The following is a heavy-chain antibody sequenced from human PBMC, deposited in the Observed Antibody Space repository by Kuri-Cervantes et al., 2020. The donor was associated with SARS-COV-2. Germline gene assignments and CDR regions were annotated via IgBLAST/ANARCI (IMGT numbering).Heavy chain of an antibody. J-gene: IGHJ5*02. D-gene: IGHD1-26*01. CDR1: GFTFSSYG. V-gene: IGHV3-48*01. CDR3: AKGEPGGSLSSALAFDP. CDR2: ISSSSSTI. Sequence: GGSLRLSCAASGFTFSSYGMHWVRQAPGKGLEWVSYISSSSSTIYYADSVKGRFTISRDNAKNSLYLQMNSLRAEDMALYYCAKGEPGGSLSSALAFDPWGQGTLVTVSS.